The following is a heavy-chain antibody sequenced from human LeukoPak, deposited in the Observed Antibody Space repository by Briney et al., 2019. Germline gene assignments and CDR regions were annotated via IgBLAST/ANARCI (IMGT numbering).Heavy chain of an antibody. D-gene: IGHD2-15*01. CDR3: AREDIVGSMDV. CDR2: ISSSSSYI. J-gene: IGHJ6*03. CDR1: GFTFSSYS. Sequence: GGSLRLSCAASGFTFSSYSMNWVRQAPGKGLEWVSSISSSSSYIYYADSVKGRFTISRDNAKNSLYLQMNSLRAEDTALYHCAREDIVGSMDVWGKGTTVTVSS. V-gene: IGHV3-21*04.